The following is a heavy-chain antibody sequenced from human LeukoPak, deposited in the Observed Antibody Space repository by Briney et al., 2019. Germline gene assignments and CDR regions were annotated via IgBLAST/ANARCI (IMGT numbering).Heavy chain of an antibody. V-gene: IGHV1-2*02. Sequence: ASVKVSCKASGYTFTGYYMHWVRQAPGQGLEWMGWINPNSGGTNYAQKFQGRVTMTRDTSISTAYMELNSLRSDDTAVYYCARKPPVVPTTVPDNWGQGTLVTVSS. CDR2: INPNSGGT. D-gene: IGHD2-2*01. CDR3: ARKPPVVPTTVPDN. J-gene: IGHJ4*02. CDR1: GYTFTGYY.